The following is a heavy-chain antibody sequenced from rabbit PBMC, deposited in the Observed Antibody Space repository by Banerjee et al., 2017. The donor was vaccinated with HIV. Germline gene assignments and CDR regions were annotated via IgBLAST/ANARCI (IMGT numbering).Heavy chain of an antibody. CDR3: ARDYAYDSRSGVIGWNFGW. D-gene: IGHD1-1*01. J-gene: IGHJ4*01. CDR1: GFSFSSSDY. Sequence: QSLEESGGDLVKPGASLTLTCTASGFSFSSSDYICWVRQAPGKGLEWISCIAGSSSGFTYSATWAKGRFTCSKTSSTTVTLQMTSLTVADTATYFCARDYAYDSRSGVIGWNFGWWGQGTLVTVS. CDR2: IAGSSSGFT. V-gene: IGHV1S40*01.